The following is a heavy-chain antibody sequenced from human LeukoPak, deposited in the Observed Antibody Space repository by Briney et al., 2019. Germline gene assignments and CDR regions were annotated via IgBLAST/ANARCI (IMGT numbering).Heavy chain of an antibody. V-gene: IGHV4-59*04. D-gene: IGHD6-13*01. CDR2: IYYSGST. CDR1: GGSISSYY. Sequence: SETLSLTCTVSGGSISSYYWSWIRQPPGKGLEWIGYIYYSGSTYYNPSLKSRVTISVDTSKNQFSLKLSSVTAADTAVYYCARHPSAYSSSWYTGNWFDPWGQGTLVTVSS. CDR3: ARHPSAYSSSWYTGNWFDP. J-gene: IGHJ5*02.